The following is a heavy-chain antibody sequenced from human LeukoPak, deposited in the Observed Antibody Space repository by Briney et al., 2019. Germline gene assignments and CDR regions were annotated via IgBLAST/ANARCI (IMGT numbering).Heavy chain of an antibody. CDR3: ATTTIRLDY. Sequence: SETLSLTCTVSGGSISSSSKYWGWIRQSPGKGLEWIGSIYYSGTTYYNPSLKSRVTISVDTSKNQFSLKLSSVTAADTAVYYCATTTIRLDYWGQGTLVTVSS. CDR2: IYYSGTT. J-gene: IGHJ4*02. D-gene: IGHD1-26*01. V-gene: IGHV4-39*07. CDR1: GGSISSSSKY.